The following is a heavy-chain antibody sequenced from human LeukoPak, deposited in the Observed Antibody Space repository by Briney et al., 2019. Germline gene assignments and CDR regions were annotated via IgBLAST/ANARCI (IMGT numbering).Heavy chain of an antibody. CDR2: TSAYNDKT. V-gene: IGHV1-18*01. Sequence: GASVNVSCKSSGYTFTSYGISWVRQAPAQGLGRMGWTSAYNDKTDYAQKLQGRVTMTTDTSTSTAYMELRSLRSDDPAVYYCARDHISRGTAMVDFDYWGQGTLVTVSS. CDR3: ARDHISRGTAMVDFDY. J-gene: IGHJ4*02. CDR1: GYTFTSYG. D-gene: IGHD5-18*01.